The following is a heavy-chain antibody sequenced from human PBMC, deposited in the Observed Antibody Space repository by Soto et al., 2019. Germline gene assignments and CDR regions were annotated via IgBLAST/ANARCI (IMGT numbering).Heavy chain of an antibody. V-gene: IGHV6-1*01. J-gene: IGHJ6*02. D-gene: IGHD3-9*01. Sequence: SQTLSLTCAISGDSVSSNSAAWNWIRQSPSRGLEWLGRTYYRSKWYNDYAVSVKSRITINPDTSKNKFSLQLNSVTPEDTAVYYCARDRYFDWLEFPYGMDVWGQGTTVTVSS. CDR3: ARDRYFDWLEFPYGMDV. CDR1: GDSVSSNSAA. CDR2: TYYRSKWYN.